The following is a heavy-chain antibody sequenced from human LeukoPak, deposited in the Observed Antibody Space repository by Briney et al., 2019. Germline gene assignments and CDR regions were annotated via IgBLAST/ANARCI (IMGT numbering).Heavy chain of an antibody. CDR2: ICPVDSGT. J-gene: IGHJ4*02. CDR3: ARGVVPDY. V-gene: IGHV5-51*04. Sequence: GEPLKFSCKGSGYSFTSYWIGWSGQMPGKGRKGMRIICPVDSGTSYSPFFQGQVTNQADKHISTVNVPWSSLNDWDSARYYCARGVVPDYWGQGTLVTVSS. D-gene: IGHD2-15*01. CDR1: GYSFTSYW.